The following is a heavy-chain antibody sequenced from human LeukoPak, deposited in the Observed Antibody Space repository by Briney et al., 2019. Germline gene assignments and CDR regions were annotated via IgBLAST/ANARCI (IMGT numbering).Heavy chain of an antibody. J-gene: IGHJ4*02. CDR1: GGSISSGTYY. Sequence: SETLSLTCTVSGGSISSGTYYWSWIRQPPGKGLEWIGYIYYSGTTYYNPSLKSRVTISLDTSKNQFSLKLSSVTAADTAVYYCARREDSGWYRFDYWGQGTLVTVSS. V-gene: IGHV4-61*01. CDR3: ARREDSGWYRFDY. D-gene: IGHD6-19*01. CDR2: IYYSGTT.